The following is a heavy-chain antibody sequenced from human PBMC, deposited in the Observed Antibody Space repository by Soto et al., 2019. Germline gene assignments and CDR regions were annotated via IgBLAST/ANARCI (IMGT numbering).Heavy chain of an antibody. CDR2: ISGYNGDT. V-gene: IGHV1-18*01. Sequence: QVQLMQSGAEVKKPGASVKVSCKASGYTFSSYGISWVRQAPGQGLEWMGWISGYNGDTNYAEDLQGRVTMTTDTSRSTAYMELRSLRSDDTAVYYCARDWAAVNTGGFFDHWGQGALVTVSS. CDR3: ARDWAAVNTGGFFDH. D-gene: IGHD3-16*01. CDR1: GYTFSSYG. J-gene: IGHJ4*02.